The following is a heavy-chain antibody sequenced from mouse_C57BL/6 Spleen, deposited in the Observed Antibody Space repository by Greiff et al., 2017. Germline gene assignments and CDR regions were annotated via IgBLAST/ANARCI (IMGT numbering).Heavy chain of an antibody. Sequence: EVKLEESGEGLVKPGGSLKLSCAASGFTFSSYAMSWVRQTPEKRLEWVAYISSGGDYIYYADTVKGRFTISRDNARNTLYLQMSSLKAEDTAMYDCTRSSGTNYAMDDWGQGTSVTVAS. CDR2: ISSGGDYI. V-gene: IGHV5-9-1*02. CDR3: TRSSGTNYAMDD. CDR1: GFTFSSYA. J-gene: IGHJ4*01. D-gene: IGHD4-1*01.